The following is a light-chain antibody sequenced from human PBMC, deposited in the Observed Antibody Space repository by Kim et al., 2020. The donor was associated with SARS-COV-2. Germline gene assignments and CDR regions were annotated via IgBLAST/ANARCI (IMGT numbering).Light chain of an antibody. CDR2: DAS. CDR1: QFISHY. Sequence: DIQMTQSPSSLSASVGDRVTITCRTSQFISHYLAWYQQKPGKVPQLLIYDASTLQPGVPSRFSGTASGTEFTLTINSLQPEDVATYYCQKYYGAPWTFGQGTKVDIK. CDR3: QKYYGAPWT. V-gene: IGKV1-27*01. J-gene: IGKJ1*01.